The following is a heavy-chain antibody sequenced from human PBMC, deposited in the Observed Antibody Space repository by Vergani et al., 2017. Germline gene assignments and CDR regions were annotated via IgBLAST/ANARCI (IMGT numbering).Heavy chain of an antibody. CDR1: GFTFSNYW. V-gene: IGHV3-74*01. CDR2: IDSDGSGT. J-gene: IGHJ4*02. D-gene: IGHD3-22*01. CDR3: AKDYNIMGALHY. Sequence: EVQLVESGGGLVQPGGSLRLSCAASGFTFSNYWMHWVRQAPGKGLEWISQIDSDGSGTSYADSVKGRFTSFRDNSKNTLFLQLKTLRAEDTGVYYCAKDYNIMGALHYWGQGTLVAVSS.